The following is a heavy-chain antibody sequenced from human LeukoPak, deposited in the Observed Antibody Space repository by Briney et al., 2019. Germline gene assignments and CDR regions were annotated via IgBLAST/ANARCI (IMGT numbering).Heavy chain of an antibody. CDR2: IHRGGTT. D-gene: IGHD3-10*01. V-gene: IGHV3-53*01. CDR1: GFTVSSNY. J-gene: IGHJ4*02. CDR3: ARDGYSGSGSLFDY. Sequence: GGSLRLPCAASGFTVSSNYMNWVRQAPGKGLEWVSVIHRGGTTYYADSVKGRFTISRDNSKNTLYLQMNSLRAEDTAVYYCARDGYSGSGSLFDYWGQGTLVTVSS.